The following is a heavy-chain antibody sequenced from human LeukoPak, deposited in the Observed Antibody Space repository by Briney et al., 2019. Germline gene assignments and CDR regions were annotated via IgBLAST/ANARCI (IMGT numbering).Heavy chain of an antibody. Sequence: QLGGSLRLSCAASGFTFSSYVMSWVRQAPGKGLEWVSAISGSGGSTNYADSVKGRFTISRDNSKNTLYLQMNSLRAEDTAVYYCAKIPVAIAYMGYFDYWGQGTLVTVSS. CDR1: GFTFSSYV. CDR2: ISGSGGST. D-gene: IGHD2-2*01. J-gene: IGHJ4*02. V-gene: IGHV3-23*01. CDR3: AKIPVAIAYMGYFDY.